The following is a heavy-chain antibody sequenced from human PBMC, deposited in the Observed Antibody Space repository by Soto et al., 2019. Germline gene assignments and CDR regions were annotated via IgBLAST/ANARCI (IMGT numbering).Heavy chain of an antibody. CDR2: IWYDGSNK. V-gene: IGHV3-33*01. J-gene: IGHJ4*02. Sequence: SLRLSCAASGFTFRSYGMHWVRQAPGKGLGWVAVIWYDGSNKYYADSVKGRFTISRDNSKNTLYLQMNSLRAEDTAVYYCARDPSGGYYYLDYWGQGTLVTVSS. CDR3: ARDPSGGYYYLDY. D-gene: IGHD3-22*01. CDR1: GFTFRSYG.